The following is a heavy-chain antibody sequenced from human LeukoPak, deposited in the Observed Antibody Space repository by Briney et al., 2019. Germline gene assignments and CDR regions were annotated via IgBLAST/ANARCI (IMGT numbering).Heavy chain of an antibody. V-gene: IGHV3-23*01. J-gene: IGHJ4*02. CDR1: GFTFSSYA. CDR2: ISASGGST. CDR3: AKTKLGYCSGGSCYSRHYRLDY. Sequence: GGSLRLSCATSGFTFSSYAISWVRQAPGEGLEWVSAISASGGSTYYADSGKGRFTISRDNSKNTLYLQMNSLRAEDTAVYYCAKTKLGYCSGGSCYSRHYRLDYWGQGTLVTVSS. D-gene: IGHD2-15*01.